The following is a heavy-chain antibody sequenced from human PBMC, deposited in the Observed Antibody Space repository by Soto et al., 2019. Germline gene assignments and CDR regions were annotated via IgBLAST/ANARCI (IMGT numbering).Heavy chain of an antibody. V-gene: IGHV3-23*01. CDR3: AKDRSVDTRDWFDP. CDR1: GFTFGTYA. J-gene: IGHJ5*02. CDR2: ITGSGGST. Sequence: GGSLRLSCAASGFTFGTYAINWVRQAPGKGLEWVSGITGSGGSTYYADSVKGRFTISRDNSKNTLYLQMNSLRGDDTAVYYCAKDRSVDTRDWFDPWGQGTLVTVSS. D-gene: IGHD5-18*01.